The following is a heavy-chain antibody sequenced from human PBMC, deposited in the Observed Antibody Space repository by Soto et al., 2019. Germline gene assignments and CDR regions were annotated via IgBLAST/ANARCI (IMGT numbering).Heavy chain of an antibody. CDR3: AKAMRDIWGSYRTYYFDY. Sequence: GGSLRLSCAASGFTFSSYAMSWVRQAPGKGLEWVSAISGSGGSTYYADSVKGRFTISRDNSKNTLYLQMNSLRAEDTAVYYCAKAMRDIWGSYRTYYFDYWGQGTLVTVSS. CDR2: ISGSGGST. CDR1: GFTFSSYA. D-gene: IGHD3-16*02. J-gene: IGHJ4*02. V-gene: IGHV3-23*01.